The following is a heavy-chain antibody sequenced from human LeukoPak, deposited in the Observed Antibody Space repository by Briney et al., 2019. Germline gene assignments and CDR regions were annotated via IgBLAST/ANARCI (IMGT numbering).Heavy chain of an antibody. CDR3: ARDDTHYGSSGSFYDAFDI. J-gene: IGHJ3*02. CDR2: IRRDGSET. Sequence: GGSLRLSCAASGFTFSNYWMTWARRAPGKGLEWVANIRRDGSETHYVDSVMDRFTISRDNAKNSLYLQMNSLRAEDTAVYYCARDDTHYGSSGSFYDAFDIWGQGTMVTVSS. CDR1: GFTFSNYW. D-gene: IGHD3-22*01. V-gene: IGHV3-7*01.